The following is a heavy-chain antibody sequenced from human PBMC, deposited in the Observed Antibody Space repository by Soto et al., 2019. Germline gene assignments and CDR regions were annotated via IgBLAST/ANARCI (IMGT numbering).Heavy chain of an antibody. V-gene: IGHV1-2*04. J-gene: IGHJ4*02. Sequence: QVQLEQSGAEVKKPGASVKVSCKASGYLFTSYYMHWVRQAPGQGLEWMGWINPNSGGTNYAQKFQGWVTMTRDTSISTAYMELSRLRSDDTAVYYCARGYSSGFQGGYFDYWGQGTLVTVSS. CDR2: INPNSGGT. CDR3: ARGYSSGFQGGYFDY. D-gene: IGHD6-19*01. CDR1: GYLFTSYY.